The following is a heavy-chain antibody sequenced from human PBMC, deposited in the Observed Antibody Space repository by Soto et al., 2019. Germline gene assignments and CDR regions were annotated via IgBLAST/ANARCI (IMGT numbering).Heavy chain of an antibody. CDR3: ARDVSNWNDDEDI. D-gene: IGHD1-1*01. Sequence: EVQLVESGGGLVMPGGSLSLSCAASGFTFSSFSMNWVRQAPGKGLEWVSSISSSSSYIYYADSVKARFTISRDNAKNSLYRQMNTAKAEDTDVYYCARDVSNWNDDEDIWGQVTMVTVSS. CDR2: ISSSSSYI. J-gene: IGHJ3*02. CDR1: GFTFSSFS. V-gene: IGHV3-21*01.